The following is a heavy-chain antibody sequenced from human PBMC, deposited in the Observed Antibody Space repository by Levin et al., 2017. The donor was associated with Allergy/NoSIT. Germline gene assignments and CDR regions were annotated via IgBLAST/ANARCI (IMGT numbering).Heavy chain of an antibody. CDR2: INPNSGGT. J-gene: IGHJ3*02. V-gene: IGHV1-2*06. D-gene: IGHD6-19*01. CDR1: GFTLTGYY. CDR3: ARDRRVALAGRGTDAFDI. Sequence: ASVKVSCQASGFTLTGYYMVWVRQAPGQGFEWMGRINPNSGGTNYAQKFQGRVTLSRDTSINAAYMDLSSLNPDDTAMYYCARDRRVALAGRGTDAFDIWGQGTMITVS.